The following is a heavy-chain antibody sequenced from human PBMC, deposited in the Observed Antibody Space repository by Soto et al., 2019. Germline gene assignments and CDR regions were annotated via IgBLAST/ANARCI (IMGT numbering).Heavy chain of an antibody. CDR1: GGTFSSYA. Sequence: SVKVSCKASGGTFSSYAISWVRQAPGQGLEWMGGIIPIFGTANYAQKFQGRVTITADESTSTAYMELSSLRSEDTAVYYCADLGPLLDDKSSDYWGQGTLVTVSS. CDR2: IIPIFGTA. CDR3: ADLGPLLDDKSSDY. V-gene: IGHV1-69*13. D-gene: IGHD3-22*01. J-gene: IGHJ4*02.